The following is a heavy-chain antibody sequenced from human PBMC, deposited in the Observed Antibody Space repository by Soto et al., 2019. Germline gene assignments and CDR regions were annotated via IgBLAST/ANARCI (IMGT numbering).Heavy chain of an antibody. J-gene: IGHJ4*02. CDR1: GGTFSSYA. Sequence: ASVKVSCKASGGTFSSYAINWVRRAPGQGLEWMGGIIPIFGTANYAQKFQGRVTITADESTSTAYMELSSLRSEDTAVYYCARPAAYYYDSSGYYATMYYFDYWGQGTLVTVSS. CDR2: IIPIFGTA. V-gene: IGHV1-69*13. D-gene: IGHD3-22*01. CDR3: ARPAAYYYDSSGYYATMYYFDY.